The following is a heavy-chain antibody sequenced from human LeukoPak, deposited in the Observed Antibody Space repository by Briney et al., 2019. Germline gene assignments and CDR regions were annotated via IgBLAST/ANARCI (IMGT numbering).Heavy chain of an antibody. J-gene: IGHJ4*02. CDR1: GYTFTSYG. D-gene: IGHD6-13*01. Sequence: GASVKVSCTASGYTFTSYGISRVRQAPGQGLEWMGWISAYNGNTNYAQKLQGRVTMTTDTSTSTAYMELRSLRSDDTAVYYCARVRTPYSSSWYKDDYWGQGTLVTVSS. CDR2: ISAYNGNT. V-gene: IGHV1-18*01. CDR3: ARVRTPYSSSWYKDDY.